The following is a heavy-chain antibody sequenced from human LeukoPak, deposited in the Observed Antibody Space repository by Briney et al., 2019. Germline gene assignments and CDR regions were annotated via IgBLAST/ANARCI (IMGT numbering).Heavy chain of an antibody. J-gene: IGHJ4*02. Sequence: GGSLRLSCAASGFTFSDYYMSWIRQAPGKGLEWVSYISSSGSTIYYADSVKGRFTTSRDNAKNSLYLQMNSLRADDTAVYYCARLARPLEQQLVVSCYLDDWGQRTLVTASS. CDR3: ARLARPLEQQLVVSCYLDD. D-gene: IGHD6-13*01. CDR1: GFTFSDYY. CDR2: ISSSGSTI. V-gene: IGHV3-11*01.